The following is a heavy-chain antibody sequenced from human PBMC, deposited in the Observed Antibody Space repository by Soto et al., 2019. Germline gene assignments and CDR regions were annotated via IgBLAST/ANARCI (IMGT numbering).Heavy chain of an antibody. CDR3: ARDTYYYGSGSYSP. D-gene: IGHD3-10*01. CDR2: ISSSSSYI. Sequence: EVQLVESGGGLVKPVGSLRLSCAASGFTFSSYSMNWVRQAPGKGLEWVSSISSSSSYIYYADSLKGRFTLSRDNAKNSLYLKMNSLRAEDTAVYYCARDTYYYGSGSYSPWGQGTLVTVSS. J-gene: IGHJ5*02. V-gene: IGHV3-21*01. CDR1: GFTFSSYS.